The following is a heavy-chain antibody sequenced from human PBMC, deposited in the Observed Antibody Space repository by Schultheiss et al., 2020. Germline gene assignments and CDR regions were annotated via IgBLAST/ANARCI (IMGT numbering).Heavy chain of an antibody. V-gene: IGHV4-39*01. J-gene: IGHJ3*02. CDR2: IYYSGST. Sequence: SETLSLTCSVSGGSISSTTYYWGWVRQPLGKGLEWIGSIYYSGSTYYNPSLKSRVTISVDTSKNQFSLKLSSVTAADTAVYYCARLPLRAAALFGAFDIWGQGTMVTVSS. D-gene: IGHD6-13*01. CDR1: GGSISSTTYY. CDR3: ARLPLRAAALFGAFDI.